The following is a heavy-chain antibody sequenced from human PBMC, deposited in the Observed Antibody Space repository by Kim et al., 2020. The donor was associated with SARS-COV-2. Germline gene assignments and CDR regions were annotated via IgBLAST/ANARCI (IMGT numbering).Heavy chain of an antibody. CDR1: GFTFSSYG. J-gene: IGHJ5*02. D-gene: IGHD3-22*01. Sequence: GGSLRLSCAASGFTFSSYGMHWVRQAPGKGLEWVAVISYDGSNKYYADSVKGRFTISRDNSKNTLYLQMNSLRAEDTAVYYCAKDGSYYYDSSGYGWFDPWGQGTLVTVSS. CDR2: ISYDGSNK. V-gene: IGHV3-30*18. CDR3: AKDGSYYYDSSGYGWFDP.